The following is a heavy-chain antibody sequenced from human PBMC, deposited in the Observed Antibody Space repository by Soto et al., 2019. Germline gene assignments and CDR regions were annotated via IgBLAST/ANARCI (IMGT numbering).Heavy chain of an antibody. V-gene: IGHV3-23*01. Sequence: EVQLLESGGGLVQPGGSLRISCAASGFPFNSYAMNWVRQAPGKGLEWVSGISATGDTTYHADSVKGRFTVSRDNPKNTLYLQLSSLTAEDTAVYYCAKDLGVSTVRGIMISWGPATLVTVSS. J-gene: IGHJ5*02. CDR1: GFPFNSYA. CDR2: ISATGDTT. CDR3: AKDLGVSTVRGIMIS. D-gene: IGHD3-10*01.